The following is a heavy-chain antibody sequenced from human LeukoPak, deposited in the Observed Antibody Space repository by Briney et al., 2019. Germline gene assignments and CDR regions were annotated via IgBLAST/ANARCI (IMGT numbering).Heavy chain of an antibody. D-gene: IGHD3-22*01. CDR3: ARDLRVVITGSFDS. Sequence: SGGSLRLSCAASGFSFDDYGLTWVRQAPGKGLEWVSGINWNGDSTDYVDSVKGRFTISRDNAKNSLYLQMNCLRAEDTALYYCARDLRVVITGSFDSWGQGTLVTVSS. CDR1: GFSFDDYG. J-gene: IGHJ4*02. CDR2: INWNGDST. V-gene: IGHV3-20*04.